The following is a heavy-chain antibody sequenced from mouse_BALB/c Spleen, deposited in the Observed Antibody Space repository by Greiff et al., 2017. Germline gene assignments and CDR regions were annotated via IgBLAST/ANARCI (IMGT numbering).Heavy chain of an antibody. CDR2: ISPGSGST. CDR1: GYTFTSYC. J-gene: IGHJ4*01. D-gene: IGHD2-3*01. V-gene: IGHV1S41*01. Sequence: LVRPGASVKLSCKASGYTFTSYCINWLKQRPGQGLEWMGRISPGSGSTNYNEMFKGKTTLTVDTSSNTAYIQLSSLSSEDSAVYFCASGMGFMDYWGQGTSVTVSS. CDR3: ASGMGFMDY.